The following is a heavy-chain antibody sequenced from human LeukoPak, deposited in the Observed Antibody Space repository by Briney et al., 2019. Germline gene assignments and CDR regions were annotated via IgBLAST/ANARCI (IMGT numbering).Heavy chain of an antibody. D-gene: IGHD2-2*01. Sequence: SAVKVSCKASGYSFTSYGISWVRQAPGQGLELMGGVSTYNGKTKYAQEIQGRLTMTTDTYTSTDYMELRSLRSDDTDVYYCARGYCGSTRCYAAGPDYWGQGPLVPVFS. CDR3: ARGYCGSTRCYAAGPDY. J-gene: IGHJ4*02. CDR1: GYSFTSYG. CDR2: VSTYNGKT. V-gene: IGHV1-18*01.